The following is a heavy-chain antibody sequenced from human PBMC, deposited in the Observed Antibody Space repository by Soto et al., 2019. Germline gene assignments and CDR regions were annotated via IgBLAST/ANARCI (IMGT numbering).Heavy chain of an antibody. CDR3: ASPIVGAMKGVYYYYGMDV. CDR2: IIPIFGTA. V-gene: IGHV1-69*01. CDR1: GGTFSSYA. J-gene: IGHJ6*02. D-gene: IGHD1-26*01. Sequence: QVQLVQSGAEVKKPGSSVKVSCKASGGTFSSYAISWVRQAPGQGLEWMGGIIPIFGTANYAQKFQGRVTITADESTSTAYMELSSLRAEDTAVYYCASPIVGAMKGVYYYYGMDVWGQGTTVTVSS.